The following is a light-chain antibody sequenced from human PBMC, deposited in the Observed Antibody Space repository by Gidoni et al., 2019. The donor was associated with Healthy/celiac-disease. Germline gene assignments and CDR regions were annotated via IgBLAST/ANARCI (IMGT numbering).Light chain of an antibody. Sequence: DIVMTQSPLSLPVTPGEPASISCRSSQSLLHSNGYNYLDWYLQKPGQSPQLLIYLGSNRASGVPDRFSGSGSGTDFTLKISRVEAEDVGVYYCMQALKTWTCGQGTKVEIK. CDR2: LGS. V-gene: IGKV2-28*01. J-gene: IGKJ1*01. CDR3: MQALKTWT. CDR1: QSLLHSNGYNY.